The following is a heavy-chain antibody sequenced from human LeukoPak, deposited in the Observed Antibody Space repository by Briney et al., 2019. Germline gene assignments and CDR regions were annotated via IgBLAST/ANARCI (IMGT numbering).Heavy chain of an antibody. CDR3: ARADLPDSSGYDY. J-gene: IGHJ4*02. D-gene: IGHD3-22*01. V-gene: IGHV1-69*13. Sequence: ASVKVSCKASGGTFSSYAISWARQAPGQGLEWMGGIIPIFGTANYAQRFQGRVTITADESTSTAYMELSSLRSEDTAVYYCARADLPDSSGYDYWGQGTLVTVSS. CDR2: IIPIFGTA. CDR1: GGTFSSYA.